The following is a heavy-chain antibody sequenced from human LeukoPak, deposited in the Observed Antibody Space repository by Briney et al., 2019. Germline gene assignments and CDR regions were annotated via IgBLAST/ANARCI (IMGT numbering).Heavy chain of an antibody. CDR3: ARDSRSGYFDY. D-gene: IGHD2-15*01. J-gene: IGHJ4*02. CDR1: GFTFSSYG. V-gene: IGHV3-33*01. Sequence: GRSMRLSCAAAGFTFSSYGMHWVSQAPGKWLEWVAVIWYDGSNKYYADSVKGRFTSSRDNSKNTLYLQMNSLRAEDTAVYYCARDSRSGYFDYWGQGTLVTVSS. CDR2: IWYDGSNK.